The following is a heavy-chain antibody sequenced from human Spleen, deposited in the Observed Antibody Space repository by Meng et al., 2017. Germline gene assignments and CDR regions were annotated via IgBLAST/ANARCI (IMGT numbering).Heavy chain of an antibody. Sequence: VQLVESGGGLVQPGGSLSLSCAASGFTFSGHWMHWVRQAPGKGLVWVSRINTDGSTTTYADSVKGRFTISRDNAKNTLYLQMNSLRAEDTAVYYCTNDRLNHWGQGTLVTVSS. CDR1: GFTFSGHW. CDR2: INTDGSTT. J-gene: IGHJ1*01. V-gene: IGHV3-74*01. D-gene: IGHD1-1*01. CDR3: TNDRLNH.